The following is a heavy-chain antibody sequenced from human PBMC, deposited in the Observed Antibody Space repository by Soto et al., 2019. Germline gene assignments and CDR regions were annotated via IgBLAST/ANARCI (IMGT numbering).Heavy chain of an antibody. D-gene: IGHD7-27*01. Sequence: QVQVVQSGVEVRRPGSSVKVSCKASGDTFKNCVISWVRQAPGQGLEWMGGIIPLFGTTDFAQRFQGRLTITTDESTPTAYMELSRLRSEDTDTYDCAAELGFVKLSVVWGQGTTVIVSS. CDR2: IIPLFGTT. V-gene: IGHV1-69*01. CDR1: GDTFKNCV. J-gene: IGHJ6*02. CDR3: AAELGFVKLSVV.